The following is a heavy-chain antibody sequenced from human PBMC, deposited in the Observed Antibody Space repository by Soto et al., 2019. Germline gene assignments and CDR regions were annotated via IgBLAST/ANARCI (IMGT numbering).Heavy chain of an antibody. J-gene: IGHJ6*02. V-gene: IGHV3-30-3*01. D-gene: IGHD6-13*01. CDR1: GFTFSSYA. CDR3: ARDPNSSSWYPNYYYYGMDV. CDR2: ISYDGSNK. Sequence: QVQLVESGGGVVQPGRSLRLSCAASGFTFSSYAMHWVRQAPGKGLEWVAVISYDGSNKYYADSVKGRFTISRDNSKNTLYLQMNSLRAEDTAVYYCARDPNSSSWYPNYYYYGMDVWGQGTTVTVSS.